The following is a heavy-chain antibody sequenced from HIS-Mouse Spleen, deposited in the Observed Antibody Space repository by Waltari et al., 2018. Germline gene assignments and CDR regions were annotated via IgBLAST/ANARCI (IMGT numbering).Heavy chain of an antibody. V-gene: IGHV1-2*02. CDR3: ARSLGSSSGFDY. Sequence: QVQLVQSGAEVKKPGASVKVSCKASGYTFTGYYMHWVRQAPGQGLEWMGGINPNSGGKNYAQKFQGRVTMTRDTSISTAYMELSRLRSDDTAVYYCARSLGSSSGFDYWGQGTLVTVSS. CDR2: INPNSGGK. CDR1: GYTFTGYY. D-gene: IGHD6-6*01. J-gene: IGHJ4*02.